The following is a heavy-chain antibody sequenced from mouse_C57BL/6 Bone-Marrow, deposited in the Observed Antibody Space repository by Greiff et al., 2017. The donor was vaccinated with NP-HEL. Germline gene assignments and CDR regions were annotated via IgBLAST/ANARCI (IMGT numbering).Heavy chain of an antibody. J-gene: IGHJ1*03. D-gene: IGHD1-1*01. CDR3: ARRGNYYGSSYGWYFDV. CDR1: GYTFTSYW. V-gene: IGHV1-52*01. Sequence: VQLQQPGAELVRPGSSVKLSCKASGYTFTSYWMHWVKQRPIQGLEWIGNIDPSDSETHYNQKFKDKATLTVDKSSSTAYMQLSSLTSEDSAVYYCARRGNYYGSSYGWYFDVWGTGTTVTVSS. CDR2: IDPSDSET.